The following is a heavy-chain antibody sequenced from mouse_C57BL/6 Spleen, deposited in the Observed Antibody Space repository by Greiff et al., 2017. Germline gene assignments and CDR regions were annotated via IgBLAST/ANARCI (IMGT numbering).Heavy chain of an antibody. CDR1: GYTFTSYW. Sequence: VQLQQSGAGLVKPGASVKMSCKASGYTFTSYWITWVKQRPGQGLEWIGDIFTGSGSTNYTEKFKSQVTLTVDTSYSTAYMQLSRLTSEDSAVYYCARRDNFYFDYWGQGTTLTVSA. J-gene: IGHJ2*01. D-gene: IGHD1-3*01. CDR2: IFTGSGST. V-gene: IGHV1-55*01. CDR3: ARRDNFYFDY.